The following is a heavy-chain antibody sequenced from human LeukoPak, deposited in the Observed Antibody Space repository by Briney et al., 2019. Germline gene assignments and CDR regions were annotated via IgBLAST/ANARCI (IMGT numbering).Heavy chain of an antibody. D-gene: IGHD6-19*01. Sequence: GGSLRLSCAASGFTFSNAWMSWVRQAPGQGLVGVAVISDGGTHLYYADSVKGRFTISRDNSESTMYLQMNSLRVEDTAVYYCAKEGTRSHSQWAFDFWGQGTMVTVSS. CDR3: AKEGTRSHSQWAFDF. V-gene: IGHV3-30*18. CDR2: ISDGGTHL. CDR1: GFTFSNAW. J-gene: IGHJ3*01.